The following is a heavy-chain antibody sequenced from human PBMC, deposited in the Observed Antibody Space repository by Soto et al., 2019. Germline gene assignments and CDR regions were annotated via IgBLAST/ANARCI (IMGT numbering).Heavy chain of an antibody. CDR3: ARDWGGSFPYYDYYYMDV. CDR2: IYSGGST. CDR1: GFTVSSNY. J-gene: IGHJ6*03. Sequence: GGSLRLSCAASGFTVSSNYMSWVRQAPGKGLEWVSVIYSGGSTYYADSVKGRFTISRDNSKNTLYLRMNSLRAEDTAVYYCARDWGGSFPYYDYYYMDVWGKGTTVSVSS. V-gene: IGHV3-66*01. D-gene: IGHD6-25*01.